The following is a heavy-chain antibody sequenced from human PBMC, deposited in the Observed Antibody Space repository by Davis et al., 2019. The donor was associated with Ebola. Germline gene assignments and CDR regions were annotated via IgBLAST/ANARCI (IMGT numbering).Heavy chain of an antibody. CDR3: ARGHLITIFGVVSQFDP. Sequence: SVTVSCKASGGTFSSYAINWARQAPGQGLEWMGGIIPIFGTANFAQKFQGRVTITADKSTSTAYMELSSLRSEDTAVYYCARGHLITIFGVVSQFDPWGQGTLVTVSS. J-gene: IGHJ5*02. CDR2: IIPIFGTA. CDR1: GGTFSSYA. V-gene: IGHV1-69*06. D-gene: IGHD3-3*01.